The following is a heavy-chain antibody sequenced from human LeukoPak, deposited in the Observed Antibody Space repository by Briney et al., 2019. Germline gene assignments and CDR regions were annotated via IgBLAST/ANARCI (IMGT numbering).Heavy chain of an antibody. CDR3: AKLWRKGTDY. CDR2: ISAGVGST. J-gene: IGHJ4*02. V-gene: IGHV3-23*01. D-gene: IGHD3-16*01. CDR1: GFTFSSYA. Sequence: GGSLRLSCAASGFTFSSYAMTWVRQAPGKGLEWVSSISAGVGSTYYADSVKGRFTISRDNAKNSLYLQMNSLRAEDTAVYYCAKLWRKGTDYWGQGTLVTVSS.